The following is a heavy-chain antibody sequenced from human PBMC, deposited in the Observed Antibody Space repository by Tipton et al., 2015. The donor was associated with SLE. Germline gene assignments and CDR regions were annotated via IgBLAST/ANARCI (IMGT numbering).Heavy chain of an antibody. Sequence: SLRLSCAASGFTFSSYAMHWVRQAPGKGLEWVAVISYDGSNKYYADSVKGRFTISRDNSKSTLYLQMNSLRAEDTAVYYCARDDSSSGKGYWGQGTLVTVSS. CDR1: GFTFSSYA. D-gene: IGHD6-13*01. J-gene: IGHJ4*02. V-gene: IGHV3-30*04. CDR3: ARDDSSSGKGY. CDR2: ISYDGSNK.